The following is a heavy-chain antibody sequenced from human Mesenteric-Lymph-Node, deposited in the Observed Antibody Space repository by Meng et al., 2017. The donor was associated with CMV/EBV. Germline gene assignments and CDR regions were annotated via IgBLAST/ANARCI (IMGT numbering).Heavy chain of an antibody. V-gene: IGHV3-23*01. CDR2: ISGDTT. CDR3: VKNSFGVIVSPDS. CDR1: GFTFREYA. D-gene: IGHD3-3*01. Sequence: GGSLRLSCTTSGFTFREYAMSWVRQAPGKGLEWLSAISGDTTYYADSVKGRFTISRDNSENTVSLQMNNLTDGDTALYYCVKNSFGVIVSPDSWGPGTMVTVSS. J-gene: IGHJ4*02.